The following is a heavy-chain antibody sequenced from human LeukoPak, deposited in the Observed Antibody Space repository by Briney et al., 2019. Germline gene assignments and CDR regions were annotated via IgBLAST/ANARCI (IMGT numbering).Heavy chain of an antibody. V-gene: IGHV3-23*01. CDR3: AKGGHYSFFDY. D-gene: IGHD4-11*01. J-gene: IGHJ4*02. Sequence: GGSLRLSCTASGLIFRNYAMNWVRQAPRKGLEWVSTISGDGTETFYADSVRGRFTISRDNSKNTHYLQMSSLRAEDTGIYYCAKGGHYSFFDYWGQGTLVTVSS. CDR2: ISGDGTET. CDR1: GLIFRNYA.